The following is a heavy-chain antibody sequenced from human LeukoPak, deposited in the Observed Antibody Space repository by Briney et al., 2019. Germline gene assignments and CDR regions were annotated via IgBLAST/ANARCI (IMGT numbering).Heavy chain of an antibody. Sequence: PSETLSLTCTVSGGSISSYYWSWIRQPAGKGLEWIGRIYTSGSTNYNPSLKSRVTMSVDTSKNQFSLKLSSVTAADAAVYYCARGRGGFGESHFDYWGQGTLVTVSS. D-gene: IGHD3-10*01. CDR1: GGSISSYY. CDR3: ARGRGGFGESHFDY. J-gene: IGHJ4*02. V-gene: IGHV4-4*07. CDR2: IYTSGST.